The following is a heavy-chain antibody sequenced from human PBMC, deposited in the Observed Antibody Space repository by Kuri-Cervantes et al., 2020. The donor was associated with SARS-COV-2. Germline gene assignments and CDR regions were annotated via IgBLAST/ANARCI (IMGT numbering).Heavy chain of an antibody. D-gene: IGHD2-8*01. J-gene: IGHJ4*02. CDR1: GYTFTGYY. CDR3: ARDCSGTDCNVIEYAVYD. CDR2: INPKSGGT. V-gene: IGHV1-2*02. Sequence: ASVKVSCKASGYTFTGYYMHWVRQAPGQGLEWMGWINPKSGGTNYAQKFQGRVTMTRDTSISTAYMEMSRLRTDDTAVYYCARDCSGTDCNVIEYAVYDWGQGTLVTVSS.